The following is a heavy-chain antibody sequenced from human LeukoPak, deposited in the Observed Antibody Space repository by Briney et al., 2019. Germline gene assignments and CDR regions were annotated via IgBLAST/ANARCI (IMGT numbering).Heavy chain of an antibody. CDR1: GYSFTNYW. CDR3: AREYCSSTSCKVDAFDI. Sequence: GESLKISCKASGYSFTNYWIGWVRQMPGKGLEWMGIIYPGDSESRYSPPFQGQVTISADKSISTAYLQWSSLKASDTAMYYCAREYCSSTSCKVDAFDIWGQGTMVTVSS. V-gene: IGHV5-51*01. J-gene: IGHJ3*02. CDR2: IYPGDSES. D-gene: IGHD2-2*01.